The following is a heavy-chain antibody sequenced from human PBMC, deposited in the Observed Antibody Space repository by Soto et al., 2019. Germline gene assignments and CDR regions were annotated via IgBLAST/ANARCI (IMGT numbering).Heavy chain of an antibody. V-gene: IGHV1-3*01. Sequence: ASVKVSCKACGYTFTSYAMHWVGQAPGERREWMGWISAGNGNTKYSQKFQGRVTITRDTSASTAYMELSSLRSEATAVYYCARIMGALTALDYRGPRTLVTLSS. CDR1: GYTFTSYA. CDR2: ISAGNGNT. D-gene: IGHD2-21*02. CDR3: ARIMGALTALDY. J-gene: IGHJ4*02.